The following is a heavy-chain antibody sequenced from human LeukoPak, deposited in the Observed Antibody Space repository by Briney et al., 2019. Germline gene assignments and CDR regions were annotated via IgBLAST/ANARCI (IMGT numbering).Heavy chain of an antibody. D-gene: IGHD2-21*02. V-gene: IGHV5-51*01. CDR1: GYTFTDFW. CDR2: IYPGDSDT. J-gene: IGHJ4*02. Sequence: GESLKISCKAFGYTFTDFWIGWVRQMPGKGLEWMGIIYPGDSDTRYSPSFEGQVTISADKSITTAYLQWSSLKASDTAIYFCARVTPIKIFDYWGQGSLVTVSS. CDR3: ARVTPIKIFDY.